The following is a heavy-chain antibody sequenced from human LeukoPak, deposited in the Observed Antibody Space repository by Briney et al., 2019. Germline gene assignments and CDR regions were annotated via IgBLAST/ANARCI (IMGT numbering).Heavy chain of an antibody. J-gene: IGHJ4*02. CDR2: ISSSGTYI. CDR3: ARIAVADNLFDY. D-gene: IGHD6-19*01. Sequence: PGGPLRLSCAASGFPFSSYAMTWVRQAPGKGLEWVSSISSSGTYIYYADSVKGRFTISRDNAKNSLYLQMNSLRAEDTAVYYCARIAVADNLFDYWGQGTLVTVSS. V-gene: IGHV3-21*01. CDR1: GFPFSSYA.